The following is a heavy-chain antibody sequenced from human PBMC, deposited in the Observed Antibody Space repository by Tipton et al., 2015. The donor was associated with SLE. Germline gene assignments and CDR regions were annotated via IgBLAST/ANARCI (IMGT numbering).Heavy chain of an antibody. CDR2: ISAYNGNT. V-gene: IGHV1-18*01. Sequence: QSGPEVKKPGSSVKVSCKASGYTFNSYDISWVRQAPGQGLEWMGWISAYNGNTNYAQNLQGRVTMTTDTSTSTAYMEPRSLRSDDTAVYYCARGRTVVYFDYWGQGTLVTVSS. CDR3: ARGRTVVYFDY. D-gene: IGHD3/OR15-3a*01. J-gene: IGHJ4*02. CDR1: GYTFNSYD.